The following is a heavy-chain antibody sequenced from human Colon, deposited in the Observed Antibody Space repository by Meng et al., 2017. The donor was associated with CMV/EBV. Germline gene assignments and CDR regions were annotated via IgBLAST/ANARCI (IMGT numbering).Heavy chain of an antibody. CDR2: ISSSSNTI. CDR1: GFTLSTYG. CDR3: ARRNHYDILTGYGPLDF. Sequence: GGSLRLSCAASGFTLSTYGMTWVRQAPGKGLEWVSYISSSSNTIYYADSVKGRFTISRDNAKNSLYLQMNSLRAEDTAVYYCARRNHYDILTGYGPLDFWGQGALVTVSS. J-gene: IGHJ4*02. D-gene: IGHD3-9*01. V-gene: IGHV3-48*04.